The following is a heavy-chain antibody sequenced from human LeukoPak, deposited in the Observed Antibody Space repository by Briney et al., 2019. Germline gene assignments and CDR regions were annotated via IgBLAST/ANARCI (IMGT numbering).Heavy chain of an antibody. D-gene: IGHD5-18*01. CDR1: GFTFNNYE. V-gene: IGHV3-48*03. CDR2: ISSSGSTI. J-gene: IGHJ4*02. CDR3: AREGYSYTDSDY. Sequence: PGGSLRLSCAASGFTFNNYEMNWVRQAPGKGLEWVSYISSSGSTIYYADSVKGRFAISRDNAKNSLYLQMNSLRDEDTAVYYCAREGYSYTDSDYWGQGTLVTVSS.